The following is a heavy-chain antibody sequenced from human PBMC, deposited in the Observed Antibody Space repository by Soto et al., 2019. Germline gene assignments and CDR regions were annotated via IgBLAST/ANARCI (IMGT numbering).Heavy chain of an antibody. V-gene: IGHV4-59*01. Sequence: TLSLTCTVSGASISSYYWSWIRQPPGKGLEWIGYIHYSGSTNYNPSLKSRVTISVDTSSNQFSLKLRSVTAADMAVYFCARGRYGDYTSWGQGTLVTVS. J-gene: IGHJ4*02. CDR1: GASISSYY. D-gene: IGHD4-17*01. CDR2: IHYSGST. CDR3: ARGRYGDYTS.